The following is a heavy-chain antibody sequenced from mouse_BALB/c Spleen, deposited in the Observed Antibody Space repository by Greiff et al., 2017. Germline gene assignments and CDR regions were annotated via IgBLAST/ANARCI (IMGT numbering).Heavy chain of an antibody. CDR3: ARSLYGFYAMDY. D-gene: IGHD2-10*02. J-gene: IGHJ4*01. CDR1: GYTFTSYW. CDR2: IDPSDSYT. V-gene: IGHV1-69*02. Sequence: QLQQPGAELVKPGASVTLSCKASGYTFTSYWMHWVKQRPGPGLEWIGEIDPSDSYTNYNQKFMGKATLTVDKSSSTAYMQLSSLTSEDSAVYYCARSLYGFYAMDYWGQGTSVSVSS.